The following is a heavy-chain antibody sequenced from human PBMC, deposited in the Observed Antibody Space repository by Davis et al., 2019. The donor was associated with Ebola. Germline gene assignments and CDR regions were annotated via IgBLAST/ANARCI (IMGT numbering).Heavy chain of an antibody. CDR2: ISSDSDYI. J-gene: IGHJ4*02. Sequence: GESLKISCAASGFTFSSYWMSWVRQAPGKGLEWVSSISSDSDYIYYADSAKGRFTISRDNAKNSLYLQMNSLRAEDTAVYYCARKLFYYDSSGYYGRGYYFDYWGQGTLVTVSS. V-gene: IGHV3-21*04. D-gene: IGHD3-22*01. CDR3: ARKLFYYDSSGYYGRGYYFDY. CDR1: GFTFSSYW.